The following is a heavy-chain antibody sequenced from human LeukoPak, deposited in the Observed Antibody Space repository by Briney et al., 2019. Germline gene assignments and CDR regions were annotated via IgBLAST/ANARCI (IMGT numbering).Heavy chain of an antibody. CDR3: ASTNCSRSSCFGANWFDP. CDR2: IYYSGST. CDR1: GASISSGGYY. D-gene: IGHD2-2*01. Sequence: SETLSLTCTVSGASISSGGYYWSWIRQPPGKGLEWIGSIYYSGSTFHYNPSLKSRVAISIDTSKNQFSLSLSSVTAADTAVYYCASTNCSRSSCFGANWFDPWGQGTLVTVSS. V-gene: IGHV4-30-4*08. J-gene: IGHJ5*02.